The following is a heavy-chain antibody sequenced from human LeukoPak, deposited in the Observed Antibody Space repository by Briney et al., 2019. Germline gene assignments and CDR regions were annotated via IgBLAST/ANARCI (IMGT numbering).Heavy chain of an antibody. J-gene: IGHJ6*03. CDR1: GGSISSYY. CDR2: IYYSGST. CDR3: ARGIGYSSGPYYYYYYMDV. D-gene: IGHD6-19*01. Sequence: SETLSLTCTVSGGSISSYYWSWIRQPPGKGLEWIGYIYYSGSTNYNPSLKSRVTISVDTSKNQFSLKLSSVTAADTAIYYCARGIGYSSGPYYYYYYMDVWGKGTTVTISS. V-gene: IGHV4-59*12.